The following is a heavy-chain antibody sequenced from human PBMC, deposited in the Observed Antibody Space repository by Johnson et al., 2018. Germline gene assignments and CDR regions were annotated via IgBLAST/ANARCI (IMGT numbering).Heavy chain of an antibody. V-gene: IGHV3-23*04. CDR3: AKPFRRYCRDGSCCSGAFHI. CDR1: GFTFRNYA. D-gene: IGHD2-15*01. Sequence: VQLVQSGGGLVQPGGSLRLSCAASGFTFRNYAMSWVRQAPGKGLEWVSGINDNAGRIYYADSVKGRFTISRDNSKNPLYLQMKSRRADDTAVSYCAKPFRRYCRDGSCCSGAFHIWGQGTVVTVSS. CDR2: INDNAGRI. J-gene: IGHJ3*02.